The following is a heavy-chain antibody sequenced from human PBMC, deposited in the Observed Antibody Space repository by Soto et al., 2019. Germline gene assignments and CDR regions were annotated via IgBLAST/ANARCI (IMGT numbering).Heavy chain of an antibody. Sequence: SETLSLTCTVSGGSISSDYWSWVRQPPGKGLEWIGYIYFSGSTNYNPSLESRVTISLDASKTQFSLKLRSLATADTAVYYCARVGGVAARTFAYWGQGTLVTVSS. D-gene: IGHD6-6*01. CDR3: ARVGGVAARTFAY. CDR1: GGSISSDY. CDR2: IYFSGST. J-gene: IGHJ4*02. V-gene: IGHV4-59*01.